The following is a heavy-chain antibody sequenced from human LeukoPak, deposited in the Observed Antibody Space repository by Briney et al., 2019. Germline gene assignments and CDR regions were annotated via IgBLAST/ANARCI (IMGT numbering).Heavy chain of an antibody. CDR3: ARDCSSGWYSDFDY. D-gene: IGHD6-19*01. J-gene: IGHJ4*02. V-gene: IGHV4-61*02. CDR2: IYTRGST. Sequence: SETLSLTCTVTGGSISSGSYYWSWIRQPAGKGLEWIGRIYTRGSTNYNPSPKSRLTISVDPSKNQFSLKLTSVTAADTAVYYCARDCSSGWYSDFDYWGQGILVTVSS. CDR1: GGSISSGSYY.